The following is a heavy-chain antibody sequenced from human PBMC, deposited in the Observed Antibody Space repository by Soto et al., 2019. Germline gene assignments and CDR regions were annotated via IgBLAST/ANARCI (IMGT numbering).Heavy chain of an antibody. CDR3: ARGLAVAGTRWFDP. V-gene: IGHV4-30-4*01. Sequence: SETLSLTCTVSGGSISSGDYYWSWIRQPPGKGLEWIGYIYYSGSTYYNPSLKSRVTISVDTSKNQFSLKLSSVTAADTAVYYCARGLAVAGTRWFDPWGQGTLVTVSS. D-gene: IGHD6-19*01. CDR1: GGSISSGDYY. CDR2: IYYSGST. J-gene: IGHJ5*02.